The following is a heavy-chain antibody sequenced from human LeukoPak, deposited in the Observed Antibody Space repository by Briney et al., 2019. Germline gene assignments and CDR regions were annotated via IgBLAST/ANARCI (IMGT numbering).Heavy chain of an antibody. J-gene: IGHJ6*03. V-gene: IGHV3-23*01. CDR2: ISGRGGST. Sequence: PGGSLRLSCAASGLTFSSYAMSWVRQAPGEGLEWVSAISGRGGSTYYADSVKGRFTISRDNSKNTLYLQMNSLRAEDTAVYYCAKDAGGWRYMDVWGKGTTVTVSS. D-gene: IGHD6-19*01. CDR1: GLTFSSYA. CDR3: AKDAGGWRYMDV.